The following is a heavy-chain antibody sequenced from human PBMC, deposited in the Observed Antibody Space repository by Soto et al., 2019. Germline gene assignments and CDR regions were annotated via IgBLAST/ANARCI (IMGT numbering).Heavy chain of an antibody. CDR1: GGSISSSSYY. CDR3: ASPRPYYYGSGSYYSFGY. D-gene: IGHD3-10*01. CDR2: IYYSGST. J-gene: IGHJ4*02. Sequence: SETLSLTCTVSGGSISSSSYYWGWIRQPPGKGLEWIGSIYYSGSTYYNPSLKSRVTISVDTSKNQISLKLSSVTAADTAVYYCASPRPYYYGSGSYYSFGYWGQGTLVTVSS. V-gene: IGHV4-39*01.